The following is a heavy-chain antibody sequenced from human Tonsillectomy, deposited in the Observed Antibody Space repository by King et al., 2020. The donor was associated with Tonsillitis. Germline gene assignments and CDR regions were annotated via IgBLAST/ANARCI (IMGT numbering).Heavy chain of an antibody. D-gene: IGHD6-13*01. CDR3: AGTRSSAFYLDY. V-gene: IGHV4-59*01. CDR1: GGSISSYH. J-gene: IGHJ4*02. CDR2: FYNNGRT. Sequence: VQLQESGPGLVKPSETLSLTCTVSGGSISSYHWSWIRQSPGNGLEWIGFFYNNGRTNYNPSLKGLVTIAGDTAKNQFSLNLSSVTAADTAVYYCAGTRSSAFYLDYWGQGTLVTVSS.